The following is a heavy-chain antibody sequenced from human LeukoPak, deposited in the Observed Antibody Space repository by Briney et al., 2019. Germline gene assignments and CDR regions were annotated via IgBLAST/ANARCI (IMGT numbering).Heavy chain of an antibody. Sequence: VGSLRLSCAASGFTFSSYSMNWVRQAPGKGLEWVSSISSSSGYIYYADSVKGRFTISRDNAKNSLYLQMNSLRAEDTAVYYCARVPGLGQLDYWGQGTLVTVSS. J-gene: IGHJ4*02. CDR3: ARVPGLGQLDY. D-gene: IGHD7-27*01. V-gene: IGHV3-21*01. CDR2: ISSSSGYI. CDR1: GFTFSSYS.